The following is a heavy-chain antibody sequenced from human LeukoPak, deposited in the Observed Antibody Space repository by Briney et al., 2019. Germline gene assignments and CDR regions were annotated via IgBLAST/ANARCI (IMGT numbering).Heavy chain of an antibody. Sequence: SQTLSLTCTVFGGSISSGSYYWSWIRQPAGKGLEWIGRIYTSGSTNYNPSLKSRVTISADTSNNQFSLKLGSVTAADTAVYYCARNRGASGSYDWDYFDYWGQGTLVTVSS. D-gene: IGHD1-26*01. CDR1: GGSISSGSYY. J-gene: IGHJ4*02. CDR2: IYTSGST. CDR3: ARNRGASGSYDWDYFDY. V-gene: IGHV4-61*02.